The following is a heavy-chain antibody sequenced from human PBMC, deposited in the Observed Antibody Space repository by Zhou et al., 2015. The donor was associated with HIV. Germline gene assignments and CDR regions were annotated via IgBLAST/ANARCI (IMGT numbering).Heavy chain of an antibody. D-gene: IGHD4-17*01. V-gene: IGHV1-18*01. CDR1: GGTFSSYA. CDR3: ARDDSFTVTTLAAGDY. CDR2: ISAYNGNT. J-gene: IGHJ4*02. Sequence: QVQLVQSGAEVKKPGSSVKVSCKASGGTFSSYAISWVRQAPGQGLEWMGWISAYNGNTNYAQKLQGRVTMTTDTSTSTAYMELRSLRSDDTAVYYCARDDSFTVTTLAAGDYWGQGTLVTVSS.